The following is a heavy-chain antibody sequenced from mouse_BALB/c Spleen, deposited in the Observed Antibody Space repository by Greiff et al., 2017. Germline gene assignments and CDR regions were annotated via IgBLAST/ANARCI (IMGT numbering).Heavy chain of an antibody. CDR3: ARGGYDGYYVGY. CDR1: GYSITSGYY. V-gene: IGHV3-6*02. D-gene: IGHD2-3*01. CDR2: ISYDGSN. J-gene: IGHJ3*01. Sequence: EVQLQESGPGLVKPSQSLSLTCSVTGYSITSGYYWNWIRQFPGNKLEWMGYISYDGSNNYNPSLKNRISITRDTSKNQFFLKLNSVTTEDTATYYCARGGYDGYYVGYWGQGTLVTVSA.